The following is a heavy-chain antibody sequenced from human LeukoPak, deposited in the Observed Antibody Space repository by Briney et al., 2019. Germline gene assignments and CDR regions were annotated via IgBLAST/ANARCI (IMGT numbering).Heavy chain of an antibody. J-gene: IGHJ4*02. CDR3: AKVAVAGSFDY. CDR2: ISYDGSNK. V-gene: IGHV3-30*18. Sequence: GGSLRLSCAASGFTFSSYGMHWVRQAPGKGLEWVVVISYDGSNKYYADSVKGRFTISRDNSKNTLYLQMNSLRAEDTAVYYCAKVAVAGSFDYWGQGTLVTVSS. D-gene: IGHD6-19*01. CDR1: GFTFSSYG.